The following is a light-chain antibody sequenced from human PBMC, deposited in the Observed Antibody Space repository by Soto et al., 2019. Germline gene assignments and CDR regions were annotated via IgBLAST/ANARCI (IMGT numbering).Light chain of an antibody. J-gene: IGKJ1*01. CDR1: QTISSW. CDR2: KAS. CDR3: QHYNSYSEA. Sequence: IQSTQSPSSLSASVGDRVTITCRASQTISSWLAWYQKKPGKAPKLLIYKASTLKSGVPSRFSGSGSGTEFTLTISSLQPDDFATYYCQHYNSYSEAFGQGTRWIS. V-gene: IGKV1-5*03.